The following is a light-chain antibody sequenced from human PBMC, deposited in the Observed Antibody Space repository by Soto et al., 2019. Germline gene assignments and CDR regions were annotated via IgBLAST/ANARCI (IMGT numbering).Light chain of an antibody. J-gene: IGKJ4*01. CDR1: QSVNSD. V-gene: IGKV3-15*01. Sequence: EIVLTQSPGTLSLSPGEGATLSCRASQSVNSDSLAWYQQKPGQAPRLLISGASTRATGIAGRFSGSGSETEFTLIIRSLQSEDFAVYYCQQHDNWPLTFGGGTKVDIK. CDR3: QQHDNWPLT. CDR2: GAS.